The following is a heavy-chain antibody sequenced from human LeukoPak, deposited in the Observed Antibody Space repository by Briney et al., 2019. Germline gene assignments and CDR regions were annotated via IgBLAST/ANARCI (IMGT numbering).Heavy chain of an antibody. J-gene: IGHJ4*02. CDR3: AKDAPCSGGSCYSPLVDY. V-gene: IGHV3-23*01. CDR2: ISGSGGST. D-gene: IGHD2-15*01. Sequence: GGSLRLSCAAPGFTFSSYAMSWVRQAPGKGLEWVSAISGSGGSTYYADSVKGRFTISRDNSKNTLYLQMNSLRAEDTAVYYCAKDAPCSGGSCYSPLVDYWGQGTLVTVSS. CDR1: GFTFSSYA.